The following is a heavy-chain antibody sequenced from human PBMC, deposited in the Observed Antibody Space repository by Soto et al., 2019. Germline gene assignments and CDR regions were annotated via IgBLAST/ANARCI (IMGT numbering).Heavy chain of an antibody. CDR1: GCIFTNYY. J-gene: IGHJ4*02. CDR3: ARDLAAAAY. CDR2: INPLPTSGST. V-gene: IGHV1-46*01. D-gene: IGHD6-13*01. Sequence: QVQLVQSGAEVKKPGASVKVSCKVSGCIFTNYYIHWVRQAPGQGLEWMAIINPLPTSGSTNYAQKFQGRVTVTRDTSTSTVYLELSSLRSDDTAVYYCARDLAAAAYWGQGTLVTVSS.